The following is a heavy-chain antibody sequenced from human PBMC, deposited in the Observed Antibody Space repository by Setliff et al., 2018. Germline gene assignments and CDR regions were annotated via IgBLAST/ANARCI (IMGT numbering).Heavy chain of an antibody. CDR1: GYTFSSYA. Sequence: ASVKVSCKASGYTFSSYAMGWMRQAPGQRLEWMGWINTNTGNPSYAQDFIGRLVFSLDTSVSTAYLQISSLKAEDSAVYYCARASRFGTIKYRGDYYMDVWGKGTTVTV. J-gene: IGHJ6*03. D-gene: IGHD3-10*01. CDR2: INTNTGNP. CDR3: ARASRFGTIKYRGDYYMDV. V-gene: IGHV7-4-1*02.